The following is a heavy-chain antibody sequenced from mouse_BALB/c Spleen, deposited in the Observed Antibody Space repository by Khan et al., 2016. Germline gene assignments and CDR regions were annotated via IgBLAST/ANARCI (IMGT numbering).Heavy chain of an antibody. CDR1: GYSITSGYS. Sequence: EVQLQESGPDLVKPSQSLSLTCTVTGYSITSGYSWHWIRQFPGNKLEWMGYIHYSGGTKYIPSLNSRISITRDTSKNQFFLQLNSVTPEDTATYDCTRSQGYYARDYWGQGTSVTVSS. V-gene: IGHV3-1*02. CDR3: TRSQGYYARDY. J-gene: IGHJ4*01. D-gene: IGHD3-1*01. CDR2: IHYSGGT.